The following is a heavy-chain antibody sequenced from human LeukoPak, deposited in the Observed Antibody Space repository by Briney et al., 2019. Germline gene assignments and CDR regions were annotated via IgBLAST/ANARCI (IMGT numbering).Heavy chain of an antibody. Sequence: GGSLRLSCEASGFTFSSYGMHWVRQAPGKGLEWVAVISYDGSNKYYADSVKGRFTISRDNSKNTLYLQMNSLRAEDTAVYYCAKVAPPYYDFWSGYYFDYWGQGTLVTVSS. V-gene: IGHV3-30*18. CDR3: AKVAPPYYDFWSGYYFDY. CDR1: GFTFSSYG. CDR2: ISYDGSNK. D-gene: IGHD3-3*01. J-gene: IGHJ4*02.